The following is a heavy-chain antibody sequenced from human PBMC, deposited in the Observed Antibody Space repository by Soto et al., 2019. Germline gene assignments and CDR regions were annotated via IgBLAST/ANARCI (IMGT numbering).Heavy chain of an antibody. CDR3: ARDYDGFDY. Sequence: PSETLSLTCIVSGDSITSHLWTWIRQPPGKGLEWIGLMHYSGNTNFNPSLKSRVTMFLETSKTLFSLKLSSVTAADTAVYYCARDYDGFDYWGPGILVTVSS. V-gene: IGHV4-59*11. J-gene: IGHJ4*02. CDR1: GDSITSHL. D-gene: IGHD3-16*01. CDR2: MHYSGNT.